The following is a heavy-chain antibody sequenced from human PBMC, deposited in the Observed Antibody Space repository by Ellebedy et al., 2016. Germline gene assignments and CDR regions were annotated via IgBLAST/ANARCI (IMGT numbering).Heavy chain of an antibody. V-gene: IGHV4-30-4*01. D-gene: IGHD2-21*02. CDR1: GGSISNDDYY. J-gene: IGHJ4*02. Sequence: LRLSXTVSGGSISNDDYYWSWIRQPPGKGLEWIGYIYHSGSPSYNPSLESRVTISVDTSKNQFSLKLSSVTDADTAVYYCASNAYCGGNCYIDYWGQGTLVTVSS. CDR2: IYHSGSP. CDR3: ASNAYCGGNCYIDY.